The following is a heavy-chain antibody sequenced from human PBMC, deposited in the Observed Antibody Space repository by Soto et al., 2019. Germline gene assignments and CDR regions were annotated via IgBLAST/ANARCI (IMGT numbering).Heavy chain of an antibody. J-gene: IGHJ5*02. V-gene: IGHV1-69*02. CDR1: GGTFSSYT. CDR3: ARGGIAAAGTWFDP. Sequence: QVQLVQSGAEVKKPGSSVKVSCKASGGTFSSYTISWVRQAPGQGLEWLGRIIPILGIAKYAQKFQGRVTITADKSTSTAYMELSSLRSEDTAVYYCARGGIAAAGTWFDPWGQGTLVTVSS. CDR2: IIPILGIA. D-gene: IGHD6-13*01.